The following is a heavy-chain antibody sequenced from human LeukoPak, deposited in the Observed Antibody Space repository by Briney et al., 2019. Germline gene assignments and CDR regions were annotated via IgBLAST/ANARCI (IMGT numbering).Heavy chain of an antibody. CDR1: GFPFSDAW. V-gene: IGHV3-15*05. CDR3: TTWSSQFDY. D-gene: IGHD6-6*01. CDR2: SRRKTDGGTT. Sequence: GGSLTLSCAASGFPFSDAWMTWVRQAPGKGLECFGFSRRKTDGGTTDSAAHVKGRFTVSRDDSKNTLYLQMNSLNSEDTAVYYCTTWSSQFDYWGQGTLVTVSS. J-gene: IGHJ4*02.